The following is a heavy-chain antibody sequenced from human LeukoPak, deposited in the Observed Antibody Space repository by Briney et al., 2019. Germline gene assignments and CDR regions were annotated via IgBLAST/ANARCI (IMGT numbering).Heavy chain of an antibody. J-gene: IGHJ4*02. CDR3: AKASSGSFLSDY. V-gene: IGHV3-23*01. CDR2: ISGSGGST. CDR1: GFTFSNYA. D-gene: IGHD1-26*01. Sequence: PVGSLRLSCAASGFTFSNYAMSCVRQAPGKGLEWVSSISGSGGSTYYADSVKGRFPISRGNSKNTLYLQMNSLRAEDTAVYYCAKASSGSFLSDYWGQGTLVTVSS.